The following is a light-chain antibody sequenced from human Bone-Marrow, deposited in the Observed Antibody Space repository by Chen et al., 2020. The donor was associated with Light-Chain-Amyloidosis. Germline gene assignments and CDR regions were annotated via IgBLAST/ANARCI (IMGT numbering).Light chain of an antibody. J-gene: IGLJ3*02. CDR1: NIGSTS. Sequence: SYVLTQPSSVSVAPGQTATIACGGNNIGSTSVHWYQQTPGQAPLLVVYDDSDRPSGIPERLSDSSSGTAATLTISRDEAGDEADYYCQVWGRSSDRPVFGGGTKLTVL. V-gene: IGLV3-21*02. CDR2: DDS. CDR3: QVWGRSSDRPV.